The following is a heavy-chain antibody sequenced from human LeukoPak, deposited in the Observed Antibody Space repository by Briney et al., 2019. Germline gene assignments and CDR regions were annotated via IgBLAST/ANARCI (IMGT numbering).Heavy chain of an antibody. CDR1: GYTFTIYG. Sequence: ASVTVSFTSSGYTFTIYGISWVRQAPGQGLEWMGWISAYNGNTNYAQKLQGRVTMTTDTSTSTAYMELRSLRSDDTAVYYCARATYYYDSSGLYYFDYWGQGTLVTVSS. V-gene: IGHV1-18*01. J-gene: IGHJ4*02. D-gene: IGHD3-22*01. CDR2: ISAYNGNT. CDR3: ARATYYYDSSGLYYFDY.